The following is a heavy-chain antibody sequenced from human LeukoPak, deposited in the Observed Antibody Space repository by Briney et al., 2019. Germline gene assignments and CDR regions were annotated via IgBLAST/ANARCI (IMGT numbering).Heavy chain of an antibody. CDR1: GFTFSSYG. J-gene: IGHJ3*02. Sequence: PGGSLRLSCAASGFTFSSYGMHWVRQAPGKGLEWVAFIRYDGSNKYYADSVKGRFTISRDNSKNTLYLQMNSLRAEDTAVYYCAKLGVVVVADAFDIWGQGTMVTVSS. D-gene: IGHD2-15*01. CDR2: IRYDGSNK. V-gene: IGHV3-30*02. CDR3: AKLGVVVVADAFDI.